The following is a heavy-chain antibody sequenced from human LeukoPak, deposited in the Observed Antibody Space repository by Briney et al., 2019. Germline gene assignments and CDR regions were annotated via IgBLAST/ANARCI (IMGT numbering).Heavy chain of an antibody. CDR3: AKAGVRYFDSSGLYAFDF. Sequence: SETLSLTCAVSGGSISSTSYYWAWIRQPPGKGLEWIGTIYYSGSTYHNPSLKSRVAMSVDTSRNQFSLKLSSVDAADTAVYYCAKAGVRYFDSSGLYAFDFWGQGTTVTVSS. CDR2: IYYSGST. J-gene: IGHJ3*01. D-gene: IGHD3-22*01. CDR1: GGSISSTSYY. V-gene: IGHV4-39*01.